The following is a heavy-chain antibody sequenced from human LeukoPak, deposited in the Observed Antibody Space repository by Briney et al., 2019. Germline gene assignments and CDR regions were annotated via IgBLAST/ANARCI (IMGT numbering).Heavy chain of an antibody. CDR2: IIPIFGTA. V-gene: IGHV1-69*05. Sequence: SVKVSCKASGGTFSSYAISWVRQAPGQGLEWMGRIIPIFGTANYAQKFRGRVTITTDESTSTAYMELSSLRSEDTAVYYCARGRGLGITMPVDAFDIWGQGTMVTVSS. J-gene: IGHJ3*02. CDR3: ARGRGLGITMPVDAFDI. D-gene: IGHD3-10*01. CDR1: GGTFSSYA.